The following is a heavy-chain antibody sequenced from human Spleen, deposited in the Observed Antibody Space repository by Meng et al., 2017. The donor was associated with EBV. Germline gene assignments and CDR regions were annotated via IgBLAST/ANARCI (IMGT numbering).Heavy chain of an antibody. Sequence: VQLVESGXGVVQPGGSLRLSCADSGFTLSSYWVHWVRQAPGKGLVWVSRINSDGNVITYADSVKGRLTISRDNSKNTLSLQMNSLRAEDTAVYYCAKDWAYGSGSYFDYWGQGALVTVSS. CDR3: AKDWAYGSGSYFDY. V-gene: IGHV3-74*01. CDR1: GFTLSSYW. CDR2: INSDGNVI. D-gene: IGHD3-10*01. J-gene: IGHJ4*02.